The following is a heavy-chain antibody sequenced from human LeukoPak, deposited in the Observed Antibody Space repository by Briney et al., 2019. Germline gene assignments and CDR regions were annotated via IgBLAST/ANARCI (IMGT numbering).Heavy chain of an antibody. Sequence: GGSLRLSCAASGFTFSSYAMHWVRQAPGKGLEWVAVISYDGSNKYYADSVKGRFTISRDNPKNTLYLQMNSLRAEDTAVYYCARVKTAPQFDYWGQGTLVTVSS. D-gene: IGHD2-21*02. V-gene: IGHV3-30-3*01. CDR3: ARVKTAPQFDY. CDR2: ISYDGSNK. J-gene: IGHJ4*02. CDR1: GFTFSSYA.